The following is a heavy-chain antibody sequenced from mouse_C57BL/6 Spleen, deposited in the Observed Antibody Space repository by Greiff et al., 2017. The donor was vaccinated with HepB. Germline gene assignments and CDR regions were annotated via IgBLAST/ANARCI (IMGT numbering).Heavy chain of an antibody. V-gene: IGHV8-5*01. CDR2: IWWNDDK. CDR3: AQMGLITTVVAPFAY. CDR1: GFSLSTSNMG. D-gene: IGHD1-1*01. Sequence: QVQLQQSGPGILQPSQTLSLTCSFSGFSLSTSNMGIGWIRQPSGKGLEWLAHIWWNDDKYYNPSLKSRLTISKDTSNNQVFLKITSVDTADTATYYCAQMGLITTVVAPFAYWGQGTLVTVSA. J-gene: IGHJ3*01.